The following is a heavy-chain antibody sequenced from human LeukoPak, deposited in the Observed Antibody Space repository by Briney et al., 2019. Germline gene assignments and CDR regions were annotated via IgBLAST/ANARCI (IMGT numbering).Heavy chain of an antibody. J-gene: IGHJ3*02. Sequence: GGSLRLSCAASGFTFSDYSMNWVRQAPGKGLEWVSYIGANSAIYYADSVKGRFTISRDNAKNSLSLQMNSLRDDDTGVYYCAREGYYGAFDIWGQGTMVTVSS. V-gene: IGHV3-48*02. D-gene: IGHD3-10*01. CDR2: IGANSAI. CDR3: AREGYYGAFDI. CDR1: GFTFSDYS.